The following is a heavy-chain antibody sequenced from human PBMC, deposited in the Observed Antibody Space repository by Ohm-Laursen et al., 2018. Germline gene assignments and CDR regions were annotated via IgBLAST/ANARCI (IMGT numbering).Heavy chain of an antibody. CDR3: AKDTKYYGMNV. CDR2: ISGTGGDT. Sequence: SLRFSCAASGITFGTYAISWVRQAPGKGLEWVSGISGTGGDTFYADSVKGRFTISRDNSKNNLYLQMNSLTAEDTAVYYCAKDTKYYGMNVWGQGTTVTVSS. CDR1: GITFGTYA. V-gene: IGHV3-23*01. J-gene: IGHJ6*02. D-gene: IGHD2-2*01.